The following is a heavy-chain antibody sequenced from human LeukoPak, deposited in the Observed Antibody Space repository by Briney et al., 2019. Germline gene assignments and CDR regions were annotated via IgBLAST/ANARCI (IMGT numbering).Heavy chain of an antibody. V-gene: IGHV4-30-4*01. Sequence: SETLSLTCTVSGGSISSGDYYWSWIRQPPGKGLEWIGHIYYSGSTYYNPSLKSRVTISVDTSKNQFSLKLSSVTAADTAVYYCARVLHRNFDYWGQGTLVTVSS. CDR2: IYYSGST. CDR3: ARVLHRNFDY. J-gene: IGHJ4*02. CDR1: GGSISSGDYY.